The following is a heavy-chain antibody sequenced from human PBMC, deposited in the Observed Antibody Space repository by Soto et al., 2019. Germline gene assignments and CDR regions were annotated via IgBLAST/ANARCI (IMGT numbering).Heavy chain of an antibody. J-gene: IGHJ5*02. CDR2: IIPIFGTA. CDR1: GDTFSSYA. CDR3: ASRGPATTPNWFDP. D-gene: IGHD1-26*01. Sequence: SVKVSCKASGDTFSSYAISWVRQAPGQGLEWMGGIIPIFGTANYAQKFQGRVTITADESTSTAYMELSSLRSEDTAVYYCASRGPATTPNWFDPWGQGTLVTVSS. V-gene: IGHV1-69*13.